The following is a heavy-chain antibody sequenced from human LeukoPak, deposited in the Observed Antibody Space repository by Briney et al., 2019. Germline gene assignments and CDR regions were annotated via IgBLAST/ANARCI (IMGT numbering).Heavy chain of an antibody. V-gene: IGHV3-74*01. CDR3: ATYNWNYEADY. D-gene: IGHD1-7*01. Sequence: PGGSLRLSCAASGLTFSSYWVYWVRQAPGKGLVWVSGINGHGSTTRYADSVKGRFSVSRGNAKSTLYMQMNSLRAEDTAVYYCATYNWNYEADYWGQGTLVTVSS. CDR1: GLTFSSYW. CDR2: INGHGSTT. J-gene: IGHJ4*02.